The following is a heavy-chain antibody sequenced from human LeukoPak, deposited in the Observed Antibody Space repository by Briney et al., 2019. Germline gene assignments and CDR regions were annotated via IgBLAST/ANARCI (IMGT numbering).Heavy chain of an antibody. CDR2: ISSSSSYI. J-gene: IGHJ4*02. CDR3: ARVLFTVSDFDY. Sequence: GGSLRLSCAASGFAFSSFNMNWVRQVPGKGLEWVSSISSSSSYIYYADSVKGRFTISRDNAKNTLYLQMNSLRAEDTAVYYCARVLFTVSDFDYWGQGTLATVSS. V-gene: IGHV3-21*01. D-gene: IGHD4-17*01. CDR1: GFAFSSFN.